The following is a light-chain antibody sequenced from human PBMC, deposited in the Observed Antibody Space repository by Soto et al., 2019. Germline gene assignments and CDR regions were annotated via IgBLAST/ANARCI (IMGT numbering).Light chain of an antibody. CDR1: SSNIGTNP. CDR2: SNN. J-gene: IGLJ2*01. V-gene: IGLV1-44*01. CDR3: ATWDDSLNGPV. Sequence: QSVLTQPPSTSGTPGQRVTISCSGSSSNIGTNPVNWYQQLPGTAPKLLIYSNNQRPSGVPDRFSGSKSGTSASLAISGLQSEDEADYYCATWDDSLNGPVVGGGTKLTVL.